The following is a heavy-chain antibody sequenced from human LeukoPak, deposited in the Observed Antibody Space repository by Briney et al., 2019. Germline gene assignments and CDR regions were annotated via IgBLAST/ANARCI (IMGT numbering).Heavy chain of an antibody. J-gene: IGHJ4*02. CDR3: ARSPDAGSMDH. V-gene: IGHV3-7*01. CDR1: GVTFRIFW. Sequence: PGGSLRLSCAASGVTFRIFWMSWVRQAPGKGLEWVANINQDGSETYYVDSVEGRFSISRDNAKNSLFLQMNSLRAEDTAFYYCARSPDAGSMDHWGQGTLVTVSS. CDR2: INQDGSET. D-gene: IGHD1-1*01.